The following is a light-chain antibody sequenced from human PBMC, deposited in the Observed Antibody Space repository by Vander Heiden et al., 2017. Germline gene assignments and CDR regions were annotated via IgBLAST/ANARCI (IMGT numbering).Light chain of an antibody. CDR2: AAS. J-gene: IGKJ3*01. CDR1: QGISSY. V-gene: IGKV1-9*01. CDR3: QQLNSYPPFT. Sequence: IQLTQSPSSLSASVGDRVTITCRASQGISSYLAWYQQKPGKAPKLLIYAASTLQSGVPSRFSGSGYGTDFTLTISSLQPEDFATYYCQQLNSYPPFTFGHGTKVDIK.